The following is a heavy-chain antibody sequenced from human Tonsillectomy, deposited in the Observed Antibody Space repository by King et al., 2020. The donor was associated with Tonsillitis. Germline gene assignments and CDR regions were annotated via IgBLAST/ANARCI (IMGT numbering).Heavy chain of an antibody. V-gene: IGHV3-30-3*01. CDR2: ISHDASDK. CDR3: AITYDSSGYYYNARDY. D-gene: IGHD3-22*01. J-gene: IGHJ4*02. CDR1: GVIFTSYA. Sequence: VQLVESGGGVVEPGKSLRLSCAVSGVIFTSYAIHWVRQAPGKGLEWVAVISHDASDKYYADSGRGRFTVSRDNSKSTLYLQMNSLRAADTAVYYCAITYDSSGYYYNARDYWGQGTLVTVSS.